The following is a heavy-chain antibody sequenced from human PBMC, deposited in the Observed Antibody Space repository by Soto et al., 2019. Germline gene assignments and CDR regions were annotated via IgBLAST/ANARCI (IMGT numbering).Heavy chain of an antibody. J-gene: IGHJ6*02. CDR1: GFTFSSCA. V-gene: IGHV3-23*01. CDR2: IIDRGTST. CDR3: ARAPHYDFWSGYSPYYYYGMDV. D-gene: IGHD3-3*01. Sequence: GSLRLSCAASGFTFSSCAMGWVRQAPGKGLEWVSDIIDRGTSTYYADSVKGRFTISRDNSKNTLYLQMNSLRAEDTAVYYCARAPHYDFWSGYSPYYYYGMDVWGQGTTVTVSS.